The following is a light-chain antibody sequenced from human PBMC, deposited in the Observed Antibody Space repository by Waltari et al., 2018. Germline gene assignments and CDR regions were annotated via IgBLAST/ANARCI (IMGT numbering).Light chain of an antibody. CDR1: KLGDKY. CDR2: QDS. CDR3: QAGDSSTVV. J-gene: IGLJ2*01. Sequence: SYELTQPPSVSVSPGQTASITCSGDKLGDKYACWYQQKPGQSPVLVIYQDSKRPSGIPWRFAGSNSGNTATLTISGTQAMDEADDYCQAGDSSTVVFGGGTKLTVL. V-gene: IGLV3-1*01.